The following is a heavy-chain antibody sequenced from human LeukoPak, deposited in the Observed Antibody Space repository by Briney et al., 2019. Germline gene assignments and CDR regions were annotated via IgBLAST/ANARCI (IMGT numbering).Heavy chain of an antibody. CDR2: TSSNGGST. CDR3: ARAGGYCSSTSCYTWFDP. D-gene: IGHD2-2*02. Sequence: PGGSLRLSXAASGFTFSSYAMHWDRQAPGEGLEYVSATSSNGGSTYYANSVKGRFISSGDNAKNTLYLQMGSLRAEDMAVYYWARAGGYCSSTSCYTWFDPWGQGTLVTVSS. V-gene: IGHV3-64*01. CDR1: GFTFSSYA. J-gene: IGHJ5*02.